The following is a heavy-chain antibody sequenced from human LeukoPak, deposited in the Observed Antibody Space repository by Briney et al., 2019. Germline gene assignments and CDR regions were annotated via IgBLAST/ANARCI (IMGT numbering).Heavy chain of an antibody. CDR1: GYTFTSNY. J-gene: IGHJ4*02. V-gene: IGHV1-46*01. CDR3: ARDQEGFDY. CDR2: IYPRDGST. Sequence: ASVKVSCKASGYTFTSNYIHWVRQAPGQGLEWMGMIYPRDGSTSYAQKYQGRVTVTRDTSTSTVHMELSGLRSEDTAVYYCARDQEGFDYWGQGTLVTVSS.